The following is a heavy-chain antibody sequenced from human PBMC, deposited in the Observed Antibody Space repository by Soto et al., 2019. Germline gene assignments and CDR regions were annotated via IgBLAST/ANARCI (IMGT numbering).Heavy chain of an antibody. J-gene: IGHJ6*02. CDR1: GYTFTRSG. CDR2: ISTYNGDT. V-gene: IGHV1-18*01. Sequence: ASVKVSCKASGYTFTRSGISWVRQAPGQGLEWMGWISTYNGDTNYAQTFQGRATMTTDTSTSTVHMEVRSLRSDDTAVYYCAREGVAPYYYHGMDVWGQGTPVTVS. CDR3: AREGVAPYYYHGMDV. D-gene: IGHD5-12*01.